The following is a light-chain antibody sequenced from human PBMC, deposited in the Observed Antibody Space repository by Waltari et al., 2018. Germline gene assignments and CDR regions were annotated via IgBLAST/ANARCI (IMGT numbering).Light chain of an antibody. V-gene: IGKV4-1*01. CDR3: QQYYSSIT. Sequence: DIVLTQSPDSLSVSLGARATLNCTSSQTLFYSANSKNYLGWFQQKPGHPPKLLLYWASTRASGVPDRFSGSGSETDFTLTISSLQADDVAVYYCQQYYSSITFGQGTRLEIK. J-gene: IGKJ5*01. CDR2: WAS. CDR1: QTLFYSANSKNY.